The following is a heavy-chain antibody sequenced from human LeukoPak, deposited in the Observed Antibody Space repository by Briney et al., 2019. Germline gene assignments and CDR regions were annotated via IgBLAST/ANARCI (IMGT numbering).Heavy chain of an antibody. CDR2: ISYDGSNK. J-gene: IGHJ4*02. CDR3: AKPGGVTYRNFDY. CDR1: GFTFSSYG. V-gene: IGHV3-30*18. D-gene: IGHD4-23*01. Sequence: GGSLRLSCAASGFTFSSYGMHWVRQAPGKGLEWVAVISYDGSNKYYADSVKGRFTISRDNSKDTLYLQMNSLRAEDTAVYYCAKPGGVTYRNFDYWGQGTLVTVSS.